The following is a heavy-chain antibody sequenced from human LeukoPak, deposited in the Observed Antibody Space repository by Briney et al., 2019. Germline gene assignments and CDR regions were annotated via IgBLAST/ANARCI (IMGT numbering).Heavy chain of an antibody. Sequence: GGSLRLSCAASGFTFSDYYMSWVRQAPGKGLEWVSYISLSGSTVYYADSVKGRFTISRDNAKNSQYLQMNSLRAEDTAVYYCARDFTHTAVVIYYYGLDVWGQGTTVTVSS. CDR1: GFTFSDYY. CDR2: ISLSGSTV. V-gene: IGHV3-11*01. J-gene: IGHJ6*02. CDR3: ARDFTHTAVVIYYYGLDV. D-gene: IGHD5-18*01.